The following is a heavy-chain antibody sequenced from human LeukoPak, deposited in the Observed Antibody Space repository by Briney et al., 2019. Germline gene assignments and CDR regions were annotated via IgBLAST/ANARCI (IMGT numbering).Heavy chain of an antibody. CDR1: GGSISSGGYY. CDR2: IYYSGST. Sequence: SETLSLTCTVSGGSISSGGYYCSWIRKHPGKGLVWIGYIYYSGSTYYNPSLKSRVTISVDTSKNQFSLKLSSVTAADTAVYYCAREKSPDYCSGNNCYFDYWGQGTLVTVSS. D-gene: IGHD2-15*01. J-gene: IGHJ4*02. CDR3: AREKSPDYCSGNNCYFDY. V-gene: IGHV4-31*03.